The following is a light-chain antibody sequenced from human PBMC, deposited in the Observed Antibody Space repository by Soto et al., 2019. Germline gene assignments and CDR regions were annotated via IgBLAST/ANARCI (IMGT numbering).Light chain of an antibody. CDR1: QSITTW. CDR3: LQHNSYPRT. J-gene: IGKJ1*01. Sequence: DIQMTQTPSTVSAYVGDSVTITCRASQSITTWLAWYQQRPGKAPKRLIYAASSLQSGVPSRFSGSGSGTEFTLTISSLQPEDFATYYCLQHNSYPRTFGQGTKVDNK. CDR2: AAS. V-gene: IGKV1-5*01.